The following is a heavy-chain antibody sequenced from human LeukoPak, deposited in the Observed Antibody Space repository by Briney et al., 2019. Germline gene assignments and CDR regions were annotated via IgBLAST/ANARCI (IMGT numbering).Heavy chain of an antibody. CDR3: ARAYGGDPHYFQH. CDR2: ISSSGSTI. CDR1: GSTFSTYA. V-gene: IGHV3-48*03. D-gene: IGHD3-16*01. Sequence: PGGSLRLSCAASGSTFSTYAMSWVRQAPGKGLEWVSPISSSGSTIYYADSVKGRFTISRDNAKNSLYLQMNSLRAEDTAVYFCARAYGGDPHYFQHWGQGTLVTVSS. J-gene: IGHJ1*01.